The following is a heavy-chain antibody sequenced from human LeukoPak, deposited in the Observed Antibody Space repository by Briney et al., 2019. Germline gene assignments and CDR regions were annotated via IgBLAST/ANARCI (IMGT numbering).Heavy chain of an antibody. CDR1: GFTFDDYA. J-gene: IGHJ3*02. D-gene: IGHD2-15*01. Sequence: PGGSLRLSCAASGFTFDDYAMHWVRQAPGKGLEWVSGISWNSGNIGYADSVKGRFTISRDNAKNSLYLQMHSLRAEDTALYYCAKAGSLSDDIYCSGGACYPGDPFDIWGQGTMVTVSS. CDR3: AKAGSLSDDIYCSGGACYPGDPFDI. CDR2: ISWNSGNI. V-gene: IGHV3-9*01.